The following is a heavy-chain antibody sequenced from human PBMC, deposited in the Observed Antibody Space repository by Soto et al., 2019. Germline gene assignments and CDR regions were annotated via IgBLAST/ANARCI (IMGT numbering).Heavy chain of an antibody. D-gene: IGHD2-2*01. Sequence: SETLSLTCAVYGGSFSGYYWSWIRQPPGKGLEWIGEINHSGSTNYNPSLKSRVTISVDTSKNQFSLKLSSVTAADTAVYYCARIGNLCSSTSCPTPRYYYGMDVWGQGTTVTVSS. J-gene: IGHJ6*02. CDR3: ARIGNLCSSTSCPTPRYYYGMDV. CDR2: INHSGST. CDR1: GGSFSGYY. V-gene: IGHV4-34*01.